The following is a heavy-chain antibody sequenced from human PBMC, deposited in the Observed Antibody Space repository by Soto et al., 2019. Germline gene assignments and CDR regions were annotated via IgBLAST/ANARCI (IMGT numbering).Heavy chain of an antibody. J-gene: IGHJ6*02. CDR2: IHHSGST. Sequence: SETLSLTCTVSGGSISSDYYHWTWVRQSPERGLEWIGYIHHSGSTLYNPSLQSRVTISVDTSKNQFSLHLSSATAADTAVYFCAREDDGGDSLDVWGQGTTVTVSS. CDR1: GGSISSDYYH. D-gene: IGHD2-21*02. V-gene: IGHV4-30-4*08. CDR3: AREDDGGDSLDV.